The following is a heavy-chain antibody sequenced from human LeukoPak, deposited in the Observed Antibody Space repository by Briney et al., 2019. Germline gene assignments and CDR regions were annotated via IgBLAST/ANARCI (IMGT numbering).Heavy chain of an antibody. J-gene: IGHJ4*02. Sequence: GGSLRLSCAASGFTFSSFTMHWVRQAPGKGLEWVAVISYDGSKKYYADSVKGRFTISRDNSKNTLYLQMNSLRAEDTAVYYCARDRWSYDPQGGFDCWGQGTLVTVSS. CDR3: ARDRWSYDPQGGFDC. CDR1: GFTFSSFT. V-gene: IGHV3-30-3*01. CDR2: ISYDGSKK. D-gene: IGHD3-22*01.